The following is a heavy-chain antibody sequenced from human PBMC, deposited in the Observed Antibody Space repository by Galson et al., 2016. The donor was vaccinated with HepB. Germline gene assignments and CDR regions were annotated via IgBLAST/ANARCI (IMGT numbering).Heavy chain of an antibody. D-gene: IGHD1-26*01. J-gene: IGHJ6*02. Sequence: SVKVSCKASSYTFTSFGITWVRQAPGQGLEWMGWISAYNGYTNYAQKLQGRVTMTTHTSTSTAYMELRSLRSDDTAVYYCARGGGGTYFENYYYGMDVWGQGTTVTVSS. CDR1: SYTFTSFG. V-gene: IGHV1-18*01. CDR2: ISAYNGYT. CDR3: ARGGGGTYFENYYYGMDV.